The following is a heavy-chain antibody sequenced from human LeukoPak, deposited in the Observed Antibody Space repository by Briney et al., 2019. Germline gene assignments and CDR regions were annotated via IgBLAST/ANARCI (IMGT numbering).Heavy chain of an antibody. J-gene: IGHJ3*02. CDR1: GGSISSSSYY. CDR2: IYYSGST. CDR3: ARLPVAVARNNAFDI. D-gene: IGHD6-19*01. V-gene: IGHV4-39*01. Sequence: SETLSLTYTVSGGSISSSSYYWGWIRQPPGKGLEWIGSIYYSGSTYYNPSLKSRVTISVDTSKNQFSLKLSSVTAADTAVYYCARLPVAVARNNAFDIWGQGTMVTVSS.